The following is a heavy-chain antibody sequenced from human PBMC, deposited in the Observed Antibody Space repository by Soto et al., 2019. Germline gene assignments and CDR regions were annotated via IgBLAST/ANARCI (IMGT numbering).Heavy chain of an antibody. Sequence: PGGSLRLSCAASGFTFSGSAMHWVRQASGKGLEWVGRIRSKANSYATAYAASVKGRFTISRDDSKNTAYLQMNSLKTEDTAVYYCTSRMKIRSYAYYYYGMDVWGQGTTVTVSS. CDR2: IRSKANSYAT. J-gene: IGHJ6*02. CDR3: TSRMKIRSYAYYYYGMDV. D-gene: IGHD1-26*01. V-gene: IGHV3-73*01. CDR1: GFTFSGSA.